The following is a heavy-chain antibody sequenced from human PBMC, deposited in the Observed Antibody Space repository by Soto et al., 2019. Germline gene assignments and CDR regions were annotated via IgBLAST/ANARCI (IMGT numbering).Heavy chain of an antibody. V-gene: IGHV1-2*04. CDR2: INPNSGGT. D-gene: IGHD5-18*01. CDR1: GYTFTDYY. CDR3: ARQDGYSYGYYFVY. J-gene: IGHJ4*02. Sequence: DSLQVCCKASGYTFTDYYMHWVRQAPGQGLEWMGWINPNSGGTNYAQKFQGWVTMTRDTSISTAYMELSRLRSDDTAVYYCARQDGYSYGYYFVYRGQGTLVTV.